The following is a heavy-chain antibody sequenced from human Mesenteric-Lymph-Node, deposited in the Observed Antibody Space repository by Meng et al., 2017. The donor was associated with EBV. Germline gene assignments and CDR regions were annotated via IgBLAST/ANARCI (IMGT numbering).Heavy chain of an antibody. CDR1: GGSISNDHW. CDR3: ARGREYSWGY. D-gene: IGHD4-11*01. CDR2: MYHSGST. Sequence: QVQLQESGRGLVSPAGTLSLTCGVSGGSISNDHWWSWVRQPPGKGLEWIGEMYHSGSTNYNPSLKSRVTISVDKSKNQFFLNLNSVTAADTAVYYCARGREYSWGYWGQGTLVTVSS. J-gene: IGHJ4*02. V-gene: IGHV4-4*02.